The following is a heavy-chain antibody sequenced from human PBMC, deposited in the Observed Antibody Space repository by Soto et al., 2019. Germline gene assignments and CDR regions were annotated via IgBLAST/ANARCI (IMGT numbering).Heavy chain of an antibody. Sequence: QITLKESGPTLVKPTQTLTLTCTFSGFSLTTRGVGVGWIRQPPGKALEWLALIYWDDDKRYSPSLKSRLTINKDTSNNQVVLTMHDMHPADTANYFGAHRTTTVTWWCDHWCQGTLVTVCS. CDR3: AHRTTTVTWWCDH. J-gene: IGHJ5*02. CDR2: IYWDDDK. D-gene: IGHD4-17*01. V-gene: IGHV2-5*02. CDR1: GFSLTTRGVG.